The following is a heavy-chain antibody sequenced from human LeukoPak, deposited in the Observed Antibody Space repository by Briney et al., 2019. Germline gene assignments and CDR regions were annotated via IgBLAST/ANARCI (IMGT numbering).Heavy chain of an antibody. CDR2: IYTSGST. CDR1: GGSISSGSYY. V-gene: IGHV4-61*02. Sequence: SETLSLTCTVSGGSISSGSYYWSWIRQPAGKGLEWIGRIYTSGSTNYNPSLKSRVTISVDTSKNQFSLKLSSVTAADTAVYYCARAPLGYCSSTSCHPSFDYWGQGTLVTVSS. CDR3: ARAPLGYCSSTSCHPSFDY. J-gene: IGHJ4*02. D-gene: IGHD2-2*01.